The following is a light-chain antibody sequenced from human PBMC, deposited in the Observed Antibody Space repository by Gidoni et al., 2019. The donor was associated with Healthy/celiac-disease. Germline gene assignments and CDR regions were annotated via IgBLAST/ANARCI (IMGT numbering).Light chain of an antibody. CDR1: KLGDKY. V-gene: IGLV3-1*01. J-gene: IGLJ1*01. CDR3: QAWDSSTAV. CDR2: QVS. Sequence: SYELTQPPSVSVSPGQTASITCSGDKLGDKYACWYQQKPGQSPVLVIYQVSKRPSGIPERFSGSNSGNTATLTISGTQAMDEADYSCQAWDSSTAVFGTGTKVTVL.